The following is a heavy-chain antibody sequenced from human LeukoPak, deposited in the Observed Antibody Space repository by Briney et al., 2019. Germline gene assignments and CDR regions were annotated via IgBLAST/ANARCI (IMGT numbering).Heavy chain of an antibody. CDR1: GGSFSGYY. CDR3: ARGLGRLKWERTNWFDP. J-gene: IGHJ5*02. CDR2: INHSGST. D-gene: IGHD1-1*01. V-gene: IGHV4-34*01. Sequence: PSETLSLTCAVYGGSFSGYYWSWIRQPPGKGLEWIGEINHSGSTNYNPSLKSRVTISVDTSKNQFSLKLSSVTAADTAVYYCARGLGRLKWERTNWFDPWGQGTLVTVSS.